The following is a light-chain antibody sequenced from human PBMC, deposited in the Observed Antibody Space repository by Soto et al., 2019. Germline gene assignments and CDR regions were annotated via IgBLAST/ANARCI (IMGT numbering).Light chain of an antibody. CDR1: SSNIGNNY. CDR3: GTWDSSLSADWV. CDR2: ESN. Sequence: QSVLTQPPSVSAAPGQKVTISCSGSSSNIGNNYVSWYQQLPGTAPKLLIYESNKRPSGIPDRFSGSKSGTSATLGITGLQTGDEADYYCGTWDSSLSADWVFGGGTKVTVL. V-gene: IGLV1-51*02. J-gene: IGLJ3*02.